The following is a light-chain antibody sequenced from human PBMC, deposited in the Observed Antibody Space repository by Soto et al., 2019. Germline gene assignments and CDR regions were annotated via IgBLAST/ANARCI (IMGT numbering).Light chain of an antibody. Sequence: DIVMTQSPLSLHVTPGEPASISCRSSQSLLHSNGYNYLDWYLQKPGQSPQLLIYLGSNRASGVPDRFGGSGSGTDFTLRISRVEAEDVGVYYCMQALQTPYMYTFGQGTKLEI. CDR3: MQALQTPYMYT. CDR1: QSLLHSNGYNY. J-gene: IGKJ2*01. CDR2: LGS. V-gene: IGKV2-28*01.